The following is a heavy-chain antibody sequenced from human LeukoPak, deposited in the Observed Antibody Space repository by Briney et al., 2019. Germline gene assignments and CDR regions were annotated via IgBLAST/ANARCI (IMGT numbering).Heavy chain of an antibody. CDR3: ARAPYGGKAIGPYDY. D-gene: IGHD4-23*01. CDR1: GFTFSDYY. CDR2: ISSSGSTI. J-gene: IGHJ4*02. Sequence: GGSLRLSCAASGFTFSDYYMSWIRQAPGKGLEWVSYISSSGSTIYYADSVKGRFTISRDSAKNSLYLQMNSLRAEDTAVYYCARAPYGGKAIGPYDYWGQGTLVTVSS. V-gene: IGHV3-11*04.